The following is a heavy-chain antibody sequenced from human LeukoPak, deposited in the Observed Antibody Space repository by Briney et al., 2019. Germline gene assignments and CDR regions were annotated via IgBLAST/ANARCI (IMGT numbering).Heavy chain of an antibody. V-gene: IGHV1-69*04. Sequence: ASVKVSCKATGGTFSSYTISWVRQAPGQGLEWMGRIIPILGIANYAQKFQGRVTITADKSTSTAYMELSSLRSEDTAVYYCARDLPTSYYFDYWGQGTLVTLSS. CDR1: GGTFSSYT. CDR3: ARDLPTSYYFDY. J-gene: IGHJ4*02. CDR2: IIPILGIA. D-gene: IGHD2/OR15-2a*01.